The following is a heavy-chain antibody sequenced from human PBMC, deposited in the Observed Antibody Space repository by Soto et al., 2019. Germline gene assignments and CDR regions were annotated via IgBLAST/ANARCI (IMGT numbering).Heavy chain of an antibody. Sequence: SETLSLTCAVSGASIGSGGWWSWVRQPPGKGLEWIAEIFHDGNTNYSPSLKSRVTISVDKSQNQFSLNVYSVTAADTAVYYCARHEGWTGPDQWGQGTLGTVSS. CDR1: GASIGSGGW. J-gene: IGHJ5*02. CDR2: IFHDGNT. V-gene: IGHV4-4*02. D-gene: IGHD2-8*02. CDR3: ARHEGWTGPDQ.